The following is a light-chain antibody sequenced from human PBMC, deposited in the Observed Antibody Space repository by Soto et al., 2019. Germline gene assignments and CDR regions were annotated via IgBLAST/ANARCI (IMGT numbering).Light chain of an antibody. CDR1: PSISNW. V-gene: IGKV1-5*03. CDR3: QQYNSYSGT. Sequence: DIQMTQSPSTLSASVGDRVTITCRASPSISNWLAWYQQKSGKAPKLLIYMASNIESGVPSRFSGSGFGTEFTLTISSLQPDDFATYYCQQYNSYSGTFGQGTKVEIK. CDR2: MAS. J-gene: IGKJ1*01.